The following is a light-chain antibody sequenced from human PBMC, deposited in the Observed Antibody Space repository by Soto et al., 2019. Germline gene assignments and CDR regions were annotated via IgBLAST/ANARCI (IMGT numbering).Light chain of an antibody. V-gene: IGLV2-23*01. Sequence: QSALTQPASVSGSPGQSITIACTATSSDFGIYNLVSWYQHHPGKAPKLIIYEGNKRPSGVSDRFSGSKSGNTASLTISGLQAEDEADYYCCSFALNGTNVFGTGTKVTVL. CDR1: SSDFGIYNL. CDR2: EGN. CDR3: CSFALNGTNV. J-gene: IGLJ1*01.